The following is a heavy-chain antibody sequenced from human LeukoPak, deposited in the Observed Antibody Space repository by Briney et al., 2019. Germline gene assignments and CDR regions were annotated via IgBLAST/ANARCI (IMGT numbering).Heavy chain of an antibody. CDR1: GFTFSNAW. J-gene: IGHJ4*02. CDR3: AGRHCSGGGCYFAGADPFDY. Sequence: PGGSLRLSCAASGFTFSNAWMNWVRQAPGKGLEWVSVIYSGGNIYYIESVKGRFTISRDTSKNTLYLQMNSLRAEDTAVYFCAGRHCSGGGCYFAGADPFDYWGQGTLVTVSS. V-gene: IGHV3-53*01. D-gene: IGHD2-15*01. CDR2: IYSGGNI.